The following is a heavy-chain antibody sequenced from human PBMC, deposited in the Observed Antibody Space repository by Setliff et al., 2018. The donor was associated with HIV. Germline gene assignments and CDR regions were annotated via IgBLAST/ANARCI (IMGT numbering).Heavy chain of an antibody. D-gene: IGHD2-21*02. CDR1: GASITTHW. V-gene: IGHV4-4*07. CDR3: ARSRHCGSDCYFDL. CDR2: FSSSGST. Sequence: SETLSLTCTVSGASITTHWWSWIRQPTGKGLEWIGRFSSSGSTNYNSSLESRVTMSVDTSKNQFYLNLRSVTATDTAIYSCARSRHCGSDCYFDLSGQGTLVTVSS. J-gene: IGHJ4*02.